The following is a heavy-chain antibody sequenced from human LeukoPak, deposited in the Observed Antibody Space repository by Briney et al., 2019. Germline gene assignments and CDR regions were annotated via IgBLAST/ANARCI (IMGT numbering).Heavy chain of an antibody. Sequence: AETLSLTCIVSGYSISSDYYWDWIRLPPGKGLEWIGSIGTTYYNPSLKSRVTISVDTSKNQFSLKLSSVTAADTAVYYCARVKPKSQRLWFGGMKAFDIWGQGTMVTVSS. D-gene: IGHD3-10*01. J-gene: IGHJ3*02. V-gene: IGHV4-38-2*02. CDR1: GYSISSDYY. CDR2: IGTT. CDR3: ARVKPKSQRLWFGGMKAFDI.